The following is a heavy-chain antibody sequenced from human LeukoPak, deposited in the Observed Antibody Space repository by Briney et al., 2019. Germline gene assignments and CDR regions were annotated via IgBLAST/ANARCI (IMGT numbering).Heavy chain of an antibody. CDR3: AKDLVQRGAFDI. V-gene: IGHV3-21*01. CDR1: GSTFSIYS. Sequence: GGSLRLSCAASGSTFSIYSMNWVRQAPGKGLEWVSSISSSSSYIYYADSVKGRFTISRDNSKNTLYLQMNSLRVEDTAVYYCAKDLVQRGAFDIWGQGTTVTVSS. CDR2: ISSSSSYI. J-gene: IGHJ3*02. D-gene: IGHD6-6*01.